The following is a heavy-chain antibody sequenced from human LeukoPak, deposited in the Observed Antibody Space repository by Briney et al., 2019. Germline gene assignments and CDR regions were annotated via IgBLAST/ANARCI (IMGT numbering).Heavy chain of an antibody. J-gene: IGHJ5*02. CDR3: ARVSNYHDSSGYLNWFDP. V-gene: IGHV1-69*04. D-gene: IGHD3-22*01. Sequence: ASVKVSCKASGGTFSSYAISWVRQAPGQGLEWMGRIIPILGIANYAQKFQGRVTITADKSTSTAYMELSSLRSEDTAVCYCARVSNYHDSSGYLNWFDPWGQGTLVTVSS. CDR2: IIPILGIA. CDR1: GGTFSSYA.